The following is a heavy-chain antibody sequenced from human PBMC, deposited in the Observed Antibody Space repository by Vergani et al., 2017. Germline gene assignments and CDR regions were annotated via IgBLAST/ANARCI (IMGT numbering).Heavy chain of an antibody. Sequence: QVQLVQSGAEVKKPGASVKVSCKASGYTFTSYGISWVRQAPGQGLEWMGWISAYNGNTNYAQKLQGRVTMTTDTSTSTAYMELRSLRSDDTAVYYCAGDLPVMVRGVIIALDYWGQGTLVTVSS. V-gene: IGHV1-18*01. D-gene: IGHD3-10*01. CDR2: ISAYNGNT. CDR1: GYTFTSYG. J-gene: IGHJ4*02. CDR3: AGDLPVMVRGVIIALDY.